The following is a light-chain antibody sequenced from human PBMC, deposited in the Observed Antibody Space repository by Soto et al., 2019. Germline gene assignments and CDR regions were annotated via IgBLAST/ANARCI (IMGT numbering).Light chain of an antibody. J-gene: IGKJ1*01. CDR1: RSVLFTSNDKSF. Sequence: DIVMTQSPDSLAVSLGERATINCRSSRSVLFTSNDKSFVAWYQQKPGQSPRLLIYDASTRATGIPVRFSGSGSGTEFTLTISSLQSEDFAVYYCQQYNYWPRTFGQGTKVDIK. V-gene: IGKV4-1*01. CDR3: QQYNYWPRT. CDR2: DAS.